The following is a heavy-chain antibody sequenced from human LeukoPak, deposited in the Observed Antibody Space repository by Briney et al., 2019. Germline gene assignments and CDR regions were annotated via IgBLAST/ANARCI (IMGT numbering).Heavy chain of an antibody. CDR2: GDYSGGT. V-gene: IGHV4-39*07. CDR3: ARDRQVWYFDF. Sequence: SETLSLTCTVSGDSFSSVTDYWAWIRQPPGKGLEWIASGDYSGGTYYNPSLESRVATSADMSKNQFSLKLTSVTGADTAVYYCARDRQVWYFDFWGRGTLVTVSS. CDR1: GDSFSSVTDY. J-gene: IGHJ2*01.